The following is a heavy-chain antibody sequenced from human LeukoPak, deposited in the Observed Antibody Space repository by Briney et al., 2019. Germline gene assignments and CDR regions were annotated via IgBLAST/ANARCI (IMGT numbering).Heavy chain of an antibody. CDR3: ATDSIGDILTGAFDY. Sequence: GSSVKVSCKASRDTFSSYGISWVRQAPGQGPEWMGRIIPNLNIANYAQRFQGRVTFTADKSATTAYMEVKSLRSEDTAVYYCATDSIGDILTGAFDYWGQGTLVTVFS. V-gene: IGHV1-69*04. D-gene: IGHD3-9*01. J-gene: IGHJ4*02. CDR2: IIPNLNIA. CDR1: RDTFSSYG.